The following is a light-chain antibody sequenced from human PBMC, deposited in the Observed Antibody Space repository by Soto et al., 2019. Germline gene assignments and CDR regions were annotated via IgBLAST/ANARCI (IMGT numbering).Light chain of an antibody. CDR1: QSVSSY. CDR2: DAS. Sequence: EIVLTQSPATLSLSPGERATLSCRASQSVSSYLAWYQQKPGQAPRLLIYDASNRATGIPARFSGSGSGTDFTLTISSLEPEDFAVYYCQQRRNWGLTFGGGTKVDIK. V-gene: IGKV3-11*01. CDR3: QQRRNWGLT. J-gene: IGKJ4*01.